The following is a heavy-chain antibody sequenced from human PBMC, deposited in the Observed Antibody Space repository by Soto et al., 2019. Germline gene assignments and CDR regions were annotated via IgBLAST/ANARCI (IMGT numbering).Heavy chain of an antibody. V-gene: IGHV3-23*01. Sequence: EVQLLESGGGLVQPGGSLRLSCAASGFTFSSYATRWVRQAPVKGLEWVSAISGSGGSTYYADSVKGRFTISRDNSKNTLYLQMNSLRAEDTALYYCARRGSGSYYDYWGQGTLVTVSS. CDR3: ARRGSGSYYDY. J-gene: IGHJ4*02. D-gene: IGHD1-26*01. CDR1: GFTFSSYA. CDR2: ISGSGGST.